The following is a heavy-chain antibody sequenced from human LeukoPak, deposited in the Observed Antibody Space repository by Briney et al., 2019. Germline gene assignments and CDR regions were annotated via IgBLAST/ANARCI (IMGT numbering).Heavy chain of an antibody. D-gene: IGHD3-10*01. CDR1: GYTFTGYY. CDR2: INPNSGGT. CDR3: AREGYYDSGSYGNWFDP. Sequence: ASVKVSCKASGYTFTGYYMHWVRQAPGQGLEWMGWINPNSGGTNYAQKFQGRVTMTRDTSISTAYMELSRLRSDDTAVYYCAREGYYDSGSYGNWFDPWGQGTLVTVSS. J-gene: IGHJ5*02. V-gene: IGHV1-2*02.